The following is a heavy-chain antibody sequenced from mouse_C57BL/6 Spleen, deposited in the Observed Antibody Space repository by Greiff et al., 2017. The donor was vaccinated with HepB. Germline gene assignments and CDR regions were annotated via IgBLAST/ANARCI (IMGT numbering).Heavy chain of an antibody. CDR1: GYAFSSSW. V-gene: IGHV1-82*01. Sequence: QVQLQQSGPELVKPGASVKISCKASGYAFSSSWMNWVKQRPGTGLEWIGRIYPGDGDTNYNGKFKGKATLTADKSSSTAYMQLSSLTSEDSAVYFCASYYGSSPWFAYWGQGTLVTVSA. D-gene: IGHD1-1*01. J-gene: IGHJ3*01. CDR3: ASYYGSSPWFAY. CDR2: IYPGDGDT.